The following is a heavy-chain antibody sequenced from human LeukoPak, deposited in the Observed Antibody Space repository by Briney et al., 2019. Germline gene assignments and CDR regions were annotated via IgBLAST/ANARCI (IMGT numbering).Heavy chain of an antibody. D-gene: IGHD2-21*02. Sequence: SETLSLTCAVSGGSISSSNWWSWVRQPPGKGLGWIGEIYHSGSTNYNPSLKSRVAISVDKSKNQFSLKLSSVTAADTAVYYCARRAYCGGDCYLHWYFDLWGRGTLVTVSS. CDR3: ARRAYCGGDCYLHWYFDL. CDR1: GGSISSSNW. V-gene: IGHV4-4*02. J-gene: IGHJ2*01. CDR2: IYHSGST.